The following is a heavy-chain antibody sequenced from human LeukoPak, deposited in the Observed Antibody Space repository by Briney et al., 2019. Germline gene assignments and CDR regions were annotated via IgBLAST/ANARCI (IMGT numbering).Heavy chain of an antibody. D-gene: IGHD5-18*01. CDR3: AKGQGYNYGDSIDY. CDR1: GFTFNNYA. CDR2: INGGAGSS. V-gene: IGHV3-23*01. Sequence: GGSLRLSCAASGFTFNNYAMTWVRQAPGKGLEWVSLINGGAGSSYYADSVKGRLTVSRDNSKNTLYLQMNSLGDDDTAIYYCAKGQGYNYGDSIDYWGQGTLVTVSS. J-gene: IGHJ4*02.